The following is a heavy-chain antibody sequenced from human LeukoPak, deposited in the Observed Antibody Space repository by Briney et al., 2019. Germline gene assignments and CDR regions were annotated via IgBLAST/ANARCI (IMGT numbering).Heavy chain of an antibody. D-gene: IGHD5-24*01. CDR1: GGSISSYY. CDR2: IYYSGST. J-gene: IGHJ4*02. Sequence: SETLSLTCTVSGGSISSYYWSWIRQPPGKGLEWIGYIYYSGSTNYNPSLKSRVTISVDTSKNQFSLKLSSVTAADTAVYYCARWGSDGKDNFDYWGQGTLVTVSS. CDR3: ARWGSDGKDNFDY. V-gene: IGHV4-59*08.